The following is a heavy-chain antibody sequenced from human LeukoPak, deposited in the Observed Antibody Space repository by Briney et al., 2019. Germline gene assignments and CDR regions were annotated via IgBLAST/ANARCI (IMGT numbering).Heavy chain of an antibody. CDR3: ARAGPDIVLIGGRAAFDI. V-gene: IGHV1-18*01. J-gene: IGHJ3*02. CDR1: RYTFTSYG. Sequence: GASVKVSCKAFRYTFTSYGISWVRQAPGQGLEWMGLISAYNGNTNYAQKLQGRVTMTTDTSTSTAYMELRSLRSDDTAVYYCARAGPDIVLIGGRAAFDIWGQGTMVTVSS. CDR2: ISAYNGNT. D-gene: IGHD2-8*01.